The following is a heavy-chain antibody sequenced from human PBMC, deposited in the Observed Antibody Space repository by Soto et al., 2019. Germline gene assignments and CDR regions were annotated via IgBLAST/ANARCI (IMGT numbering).Heavy chain of an antibody. CDR3: ARNPLPNTAMATIHFDY. CDR2: IPGSGGST. D-gene: IGHD5-18*01. V-gene: IGHV3-23*01. Sequence: EVQLLESGGGLVQPGGSLRLSCAASGFTFSSYAMSWVRQSPGKGLEWVSAIPGSGGSTYYAGSVKGRFTISRDNSKNTLYLQMNNLRVEDTAVYYCARNPLPNTAMATIHFDYWGQGTLVTVSS. J-gene: IGHJ4*02. CDR1: GFTFSSYA.